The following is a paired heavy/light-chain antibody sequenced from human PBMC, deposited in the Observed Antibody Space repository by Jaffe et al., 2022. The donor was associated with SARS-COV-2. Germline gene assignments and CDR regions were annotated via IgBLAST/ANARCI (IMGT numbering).Heavy chain of an antibody. CDR1: GFTFSNAW. D-gene: IGHD2-15*01. V-gene: IGHV3-15*01. CDR2: IKSKTDGGTT. J-gene: IGHJ4*02. CDR3: TTQPKGGSCTGGSCIDN. Sequence: EVQLVESGGGLVKAGGSLRLSCAASGFTFSNAWMSWVRQAPGKGLEWVGRIKSKTDGGTTDYAAPVKVRFTISRDDSENTLYLQMNSLKTEDTAVYYCTTQPKGGSCTGGSCIDNWGQGTLVTVSS.
Light chain of an antibody. V-gene: IGLV3-21*04. CDR3: QVWDGSSDHVV. J-gene: IGLJ2*01. Sequence: SYVLTQTPSVSVAPGKTARITCGGNNIGSKSVHWYQQKPGQAPVLVIYYDSDRPSGIPERFSGSNSGNTATLTISRVEAGDEADYYCQVWDGSSDHVVFGGGTKLTVL. CDR1: NIGSKS. CDR2: YDS.